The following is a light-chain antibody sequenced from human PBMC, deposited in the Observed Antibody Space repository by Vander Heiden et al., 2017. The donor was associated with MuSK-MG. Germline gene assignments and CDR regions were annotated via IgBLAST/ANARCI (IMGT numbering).Light chain of an antibody. CDR2: GKN. Sequence: QKPGQAPVRVIYGKNNRPSGIPDRFSGSSSGNTASLTITGAQAEDEAYYDCNYQDSSGNLLFGGGTKLTVL. V-gene: IGLV3-19*01. CDR3: NYQDSSGNLL. J-gene: IGLJ2*01.